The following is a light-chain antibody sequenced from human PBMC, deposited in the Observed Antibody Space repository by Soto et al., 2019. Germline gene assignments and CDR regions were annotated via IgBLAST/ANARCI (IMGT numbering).Light chain of an antibody. CDR1: RRDVGGYNY. CDR3: SSFTSSNTHV. J-gene: IGLJ1*01. Sequence: QSVLTQPASVSGSPGQSITISCTGTRRDVGGYNYVSWYQQYPGKSPKLLIYEVTHRPSGVSNRFSGSKSGNTASLTISGLQAEDEADYYCSSFTSSNTHVFGTGTKLTVL. CDR2: EVT. V-gene: IGLV2-14*01.